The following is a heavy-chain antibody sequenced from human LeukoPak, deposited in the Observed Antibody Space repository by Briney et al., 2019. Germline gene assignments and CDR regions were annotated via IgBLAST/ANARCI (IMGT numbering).Heavy chain of an antibody. CDR1: GYSISSGYY. Sequence: PSETLSLTCTVSGYSISSGYYWGWIRQPPGKGLEWIGSIYHSGSTYSNPSLKSRVTISVDTSKNQFSLKLSSVTAADTAVYYCARQTGSGLFILPGGQGTLVTVSS. V-gene: IGHV4-38-2*02. CDR2: IYHSGST. CDR3: ARQTGSGLFILP. D-gene: IGHD3/OR15-3a*01. J-gene: IGHJ4*02.